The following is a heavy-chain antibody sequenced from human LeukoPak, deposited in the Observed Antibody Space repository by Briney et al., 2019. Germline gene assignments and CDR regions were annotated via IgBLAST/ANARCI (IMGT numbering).Heavy chain of an antibody. D-gene: IGHD5-24*01. CDR3: ARGRDPY. J-gene: IGHJ4*02. CDR1: GGSFSGYY. V-gene: IGHV4-34*01. CDR2: INHSGST. Sequence: MPSETLSLTCAVYGGSFSGYYWNWIRQPPGRGLEWIGEINHSGSTNYNPSLKSRVTISVDTSKSQFSLKLNSVTAADTAMYYCARGRDPYWGQGTLVIVSS.